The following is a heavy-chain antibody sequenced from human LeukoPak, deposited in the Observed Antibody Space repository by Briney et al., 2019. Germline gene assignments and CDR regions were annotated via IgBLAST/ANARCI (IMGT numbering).Heavy chain of an antibody. CDR3: ARAALGGYYDSSGYDY. CDR1: GFTFSSYS. D-gene: IGHD3-22*01. CDR2: ISGSGSTM. J-gene: IGHJ4*02. Sequence: GGSPRLSCAASGFTFSSYSMNWVRQAPGKGLEWVSYISGSGSTMYYAGSLRGRFTISRDNAEKSLYLQMNSLRAEDTAVYYCARAALGGYYDSSGYDYWGQGTLVTVSS. V-gene: IGHV3-48*01.